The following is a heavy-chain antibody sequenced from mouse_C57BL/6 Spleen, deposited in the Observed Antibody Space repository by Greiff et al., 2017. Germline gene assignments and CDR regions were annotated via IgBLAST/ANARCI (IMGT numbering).Heavy chain of an antibody. CDR3: ARGSSTTVVATGYFDV. J-gene: IGHJ1*03. Sequence: EVQLVESGGGLVKPGGSLKLSCAASGFTFSDYGMHWVRQAPEKGLEWVAYIISGSSTIYYADTVQGRFTISRDNAKNTLFLQMTSLRSEDTAMYYGARGSSTTVVATGYFDVWGTGTTVTVSS. CDR2: IISGSSTI. D-gene: IGHD1-1*01. V-gene: IGHV5-17*01. CDR1: GFTFSDYG.